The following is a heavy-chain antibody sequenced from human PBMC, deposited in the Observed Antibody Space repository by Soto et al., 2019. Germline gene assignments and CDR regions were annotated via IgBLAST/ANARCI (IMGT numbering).Heavy chain of an antibody. CDR3: ARVLDQPPVGLYFDT. V-gene: IGHV1-69*06. CDR2: IIPAFGTA. D-gene: IGHD2-2*01. CDR1: GGTFNSYL. J-gene: IGHJ4*02. Sequence: ASVKVSCKTSGGTFNSYLIDWVRQAPGQGLEWMGGIIPAFGTAKYAQKFQGRVTITADKSTTTAYMELRTLTSEDTAVYYCARVLDQPPVGLYFDTWGQGTLVTVSS.